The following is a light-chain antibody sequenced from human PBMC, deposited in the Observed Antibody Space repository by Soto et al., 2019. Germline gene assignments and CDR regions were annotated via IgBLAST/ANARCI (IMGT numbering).Light chain of an antibody. J-gene: IGKJ2*01. CDR3: QTALSIPPT. CDR2: VAS. CDR1: QNIARY. V-gene: IGKV1-39*01. Sequence: DIQMTQSPSSLSASAGDRVTITCRASQNIARYLYWFQQKPGKAPNLLIYVASNLQSGVPSRFSGSGSGTDFTLTINNLQPEDFSTYYRQTALSIPPTFCQGAKVEIK.